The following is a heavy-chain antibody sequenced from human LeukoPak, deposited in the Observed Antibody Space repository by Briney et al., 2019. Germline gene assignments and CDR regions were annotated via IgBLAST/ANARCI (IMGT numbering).Heavy chain of an antibody. Sequence: GRSLRLSCAASGFTFDDYAMHWVRQAPGKGLEWVSGISWNSGSIGYADSVKGRFTISRDNAKNSLYLQMNSLRAEDTALYYCAKDGDSSFDYWGQGTLVTVSS. CDR1: GFTFDDYA. CDR3: AKDGDSSFDY. CDR2: ISWNSGSI. J-gene: IGHJ4*02. D-gene: IGHD3-22*01. V-gene: IGHV3-9*01.